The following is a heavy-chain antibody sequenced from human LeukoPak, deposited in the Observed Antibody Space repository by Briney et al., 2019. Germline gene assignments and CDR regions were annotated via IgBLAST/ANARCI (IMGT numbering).Heavy chain of an antibody. V-gene: IGHV1-2*06. J-gene: IGHJ4*02. CDR3: ARGGVNYYDSTPQILFDY. D-gene: IGHD3-22*01. CDR1: GYTFTCYY. CDR2: INPNSGGT. Sequence: ASVKVSCKASGYTFTCYYMHWVRQAPGQGLEWMGRINPNSGGTNYGQKFQGRVTMTRDTSISTAYMELSRLRSDDTAVYYCARGGVNYYDSTPQILFDYWGQGTLVTVSS.